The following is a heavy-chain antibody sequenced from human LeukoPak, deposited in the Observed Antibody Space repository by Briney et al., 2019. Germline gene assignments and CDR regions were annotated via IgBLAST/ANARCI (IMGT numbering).Heavy chain of an antibody. D-gene: IGHD6-13*01. V-gene: IGHV3-74*01. CDR2: ISPTGSTT. CDR1: GFSFSGHW. Sequence: GGSLRLSRAASGFSFSGHWMHWARQLPGKGLVWVSRISPTGSTTSYADSVKGRFTVSRDNAKNTLYLQVNNLRAEDTAVYYCARGPSSNWSGLDFWGQGTLLTVSS. J-gene: IGHJ4*02. CDR3: ARGPSSNWSGLDF.